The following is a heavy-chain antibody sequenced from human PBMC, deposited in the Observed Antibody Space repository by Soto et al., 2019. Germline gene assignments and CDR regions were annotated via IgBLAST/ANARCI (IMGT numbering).Heavy chain of an antibody. CDR1: GGSISSSSYY. J-gene: IGHJ4*02. V-gene: IGHV4-39*01. CDR2: IYYSGST. Sequence: PSETLSLTCTVSGGSISSSSYYWGWIRQPPGKGLEWIGSIYYSGSTYYNPSLKSRVTISVDTSKNQFSLKLSSVTAADTAVYYCVMGYYYDSSGSPFDYWGQGTLVTVSS. D-gene: IGHD3-22*01. CDR3: VMGYYYDSSGSPFDY.